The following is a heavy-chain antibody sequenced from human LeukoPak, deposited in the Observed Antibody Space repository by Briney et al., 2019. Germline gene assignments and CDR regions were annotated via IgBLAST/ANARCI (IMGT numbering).Heavy chain of an antibody. Sequence: GGSLRLSCAASGFTFSTYTMNWVRQAPGKGLEWVSYISDSSSIIYYADSVKGRFTISRDNAKNSLYLQMNSLRGDDTAVYYCARGPYGDYVDAFDIWGRGTMVTVSS. CDR2: ISDSSSII. D-gene: IGHD4-17*01. V-gene: IGHV3-48*01. J-gene: IGHJ3*02. CDR3: ARGPYGDYVDAFDI. CDR1: GFTFSTYT.